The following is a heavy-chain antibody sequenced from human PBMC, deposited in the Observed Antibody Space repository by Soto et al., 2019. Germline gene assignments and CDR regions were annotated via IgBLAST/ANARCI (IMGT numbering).Heavy chain of an antibody. J-gene: IGHJ6*02. Sequence: GGSLRLSCAASGFTFSSYAMSWVRQAPGKGLEWVSAISGSGGSTYYADSVKGRFTISRDNSKNTLYLQMNSLRAEDTAVYYCAKGERSGSYYYYYGMDVWGQGTTVTVSS. D-gene: IGHD1-26*01. CDR2: ISGSGGST. V-gene: IGHV3-23*01. CDR1: GFTFSSYA. CDR3: AKGERSGSYYYYYGMDV.